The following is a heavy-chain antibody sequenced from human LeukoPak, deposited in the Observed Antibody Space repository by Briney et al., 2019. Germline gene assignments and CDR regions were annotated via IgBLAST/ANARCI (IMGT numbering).Heavy chain of an antibody. CDR2: ISGSGGST. Sequence: GGSLRLSCAASGFTFSSYAMSWVRQAPGKGLEWVSAISGSGGSTYYADSVKGRFAISRDNSKNTLYLQMNSLRAEDTAVYYCAKDIGMVRESEFDYWGQGTLATVSS. CDR1: GFTFSSYA. CDR3: AKDIGMVRESEFDY. D-gene: IGHD3-10*01. V-gene: IGHV3-23*01. J-gene: IGHJ4*02.